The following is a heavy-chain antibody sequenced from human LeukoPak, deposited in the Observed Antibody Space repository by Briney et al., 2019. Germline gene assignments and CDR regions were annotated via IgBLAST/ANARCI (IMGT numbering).Heavy chain of an antibody. CDR1: GFTFSRFW. Sequence: PGRSLRLSCAASGFTFSRFWMSWVRQAPGKGLEWVSSISESGGTTDYADSVKGRFTISRDNSKNTLYLQMNSLRAEDTAVYYCARAGGDYPNWFDPWGQGTLVTVSS. J-gene: IGHJ5*02. V-gene: IGHV3-23*01. D-gene: IGHD2-21*02. CDR2: ISESGGTT. CDR3: ARAGGDYPNWFDP.